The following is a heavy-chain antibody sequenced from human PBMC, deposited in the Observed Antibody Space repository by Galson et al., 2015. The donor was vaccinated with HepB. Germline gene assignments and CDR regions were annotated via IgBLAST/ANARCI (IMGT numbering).Heavy chain of an antibody. Sequence: TLSLTCTVSGGSISSGDYYWSWIRQPPGKGPEWIGNIYYSGSTYYNPSLKSRVIISVDTSKNQFSLKLSSVTAADTAVYYCVRRLYYYDSSGYYIIDAFDIWGQGTMVTVSS. J-gene: IGHJ3*02. CDR3: VRRLYYYDSSGYYIIDAFDI. CDR2: IYYSGST. V-gene: IGHV4-30-4*01. CDR1: GGSISSGDYY. D-gene: IGHD3-22*01.